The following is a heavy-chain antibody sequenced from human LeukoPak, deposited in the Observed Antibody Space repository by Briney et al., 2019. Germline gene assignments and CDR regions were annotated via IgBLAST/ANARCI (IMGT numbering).Heavy chain of an antibody. CDR3: ARAAYDYDSSGYSSFDY. D-gene: IGHD3-22*01. J-gene: IGHJ4*02. CDR2: MDYSGSI. CDR1: GGSIRSGDYY. Sequence: TLSLPCTVSGGSIRSGDYYGSWSRQPRGWGRGWCGIMDYSGSIYYHPSLKSRPTMSIDTSKNQFSLKLSSVTAADTAVYYCARAAYDYDSSGYSSFDYWGQGTLVTVSS. V-gene: IGHV4-30-4*08.